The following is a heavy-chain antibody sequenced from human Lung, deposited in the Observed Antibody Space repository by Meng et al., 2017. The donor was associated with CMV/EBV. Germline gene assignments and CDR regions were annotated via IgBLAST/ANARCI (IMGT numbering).Heavy chain of an antibody. CDR1: GGSIGSGGYY. CDR3: AREAGRDGYATPKFDY. D-gene: IGHD5-24*01. CDR2: IYYTGST. V-gene: IGHV4-31*03. Sequence: QVQLQEAGPGLVKPAQTLSLTCTVSGGSIGSGGYYWSWIRQHPGKCLEWIGYIYYTGSTFYNPSLKSRVTISVDTSKNQFSLKLIPATAADTAVYYCAREAGRDGYATPKFDYWGQGTLVTVSS. J-gene: IGHJ4*02.